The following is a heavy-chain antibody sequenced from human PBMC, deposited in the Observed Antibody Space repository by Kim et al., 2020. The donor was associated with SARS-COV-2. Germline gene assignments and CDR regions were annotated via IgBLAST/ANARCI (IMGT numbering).Heavy chain of an antibody. CDR1: GFTVSSTY. CDR3: ARDNSLGSYYAMDV. Sequence: GGSLRLSCAASGFTVSSTYMSWVRQAPGKGLECVSVIYAGGHTYYADSVKGRFTISRDNSKNTLYLQMNSLRPDDTAVFYCARDNSLGSYYAMDVWGQGTTVTVSS. CDR2: IYAGGHT. J-gene: IGHJ6*02. D-gene: IGHD1-20*01. V-gene: IGHV3-53*01.